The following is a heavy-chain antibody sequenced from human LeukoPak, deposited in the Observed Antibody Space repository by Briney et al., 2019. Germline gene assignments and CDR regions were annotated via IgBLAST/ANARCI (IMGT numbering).Heavy chain of an antibody. CDR1: GFPFSSFG. D-gene: IGHD6-13*01. V-gene: IGHV3-23*01. J-gene: IGHJ4*02. Sequence: PGGTLRLSCAASGFPFSSFGINWVRQAPGKGLEWVSAISPGGVSTYYADSVKGRFTISRDNAKNSLFLQMNSLRAEDTAVYYCAKDPLSSSSFDYWGQGTLVTVSS. CDR3: AKDPLSSSSFDY. CDR2: ISPGGVST.